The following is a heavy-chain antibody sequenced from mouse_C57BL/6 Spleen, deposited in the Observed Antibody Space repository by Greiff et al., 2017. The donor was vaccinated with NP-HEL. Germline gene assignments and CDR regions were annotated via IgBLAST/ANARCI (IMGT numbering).Heavy chain of an antibody. CDR2: IYPGSGST. CDR3: ARDGYYYAMDY. D-gene: IGHD2-2*01. J-gene: IGHJ4*01. CDR1: GYTFTSYW. Sequence: QVQLQQPGAELVKPGASVKMSCKASGYTFTSYWITWVKQRPGQGLEWIGDIYPGSGSTNYNEKFKSKATLTVDTSYSTAYMQLSSLTSEDSAVYYCARDGYYYAMDYWGQGTSVTVSS. V-gene: IGHV1-55*01.